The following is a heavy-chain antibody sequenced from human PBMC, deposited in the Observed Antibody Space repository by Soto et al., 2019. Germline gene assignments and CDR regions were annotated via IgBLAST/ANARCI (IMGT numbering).Heavy chain of an antibody. V-gene: IGHV1-2*02. CDR3: AREIHLNSPSDAFDL. D-gene: IGHD1-7*01. J-gene: IGHJ3*01. CDR2: MNPNSGGS. Sequence: QVHLVQSGAEVKKPGASVKVSCMASGYNFIAQNIHWVRQAPVLGLEWRGKMNPNSGGSDYAQEFQGRVTVTSDTSISTVYMELTSLKSDVTAGYYCAREIHLNSPSDAFDLWGQGTMVSVSS. CDR1: GYNFIAQN.